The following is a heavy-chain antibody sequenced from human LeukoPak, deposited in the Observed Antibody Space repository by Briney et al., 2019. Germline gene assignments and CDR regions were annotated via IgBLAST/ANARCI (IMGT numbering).Heavy chain of an antibody. CDR3: VVGGSPGY. CDR1: GLAFSAYK. J-gene: IGHJ4*02. CDR2: ISTDGYTT. D-gene: IGHD2-15*01. Sequence: GGSLRLSCAVSGLAFSAYKMHWVRQAPRKGLVWVSRISTDGYTTDYADFVQGRFTASRDNTKNTWSLEMNSLRAEDTAVYYCVVGGSPGYWGQGTLVTVSS. V-gene: IGHV3-74*01.